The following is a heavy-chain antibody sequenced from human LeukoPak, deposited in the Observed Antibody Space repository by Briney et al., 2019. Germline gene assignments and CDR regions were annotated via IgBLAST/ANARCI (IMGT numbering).Heavy chain of an antibody. Sequence: GGSLRLSCAASGFTFSSYAMSWVRQAPGKGLEWVSVFTASGGSTKYADSVKGRFTISRDNSKNTLYLQMNSLRAEDTAVYYCAKDAVAQGSGGDYFDYWGQGTLVTVSS. V-gene: IGHV3-23*01. CDR2: FTASGGST. CDR1: GFTFSSYA. J-gene: IGHJ4*02. D-gene: IGHD3-10*01. CDR3: AKDAVAQGSGGDYFDY.